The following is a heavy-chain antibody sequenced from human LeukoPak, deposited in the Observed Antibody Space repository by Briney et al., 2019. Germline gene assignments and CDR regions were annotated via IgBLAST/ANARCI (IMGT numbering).Heavy chain of an antibody. D-gene: IGHD3-3*02. Sequence: GGSLRLSCAVSGLTFSAAWMSWVRQAPGKGLEWVGRIQSKTDGGKTDYAAPVKGRFTISRDDSKNTLYLQMNSLKTEDTAIYYCTTGIRGDWGQGTLVTVSS. CDR3: TTGIRGD. J-gene: IGHJ4*02. CDR2: IQSKTDGGKT. CDR1: GLTFSAAW. V-gene: IGHV3-15*01.